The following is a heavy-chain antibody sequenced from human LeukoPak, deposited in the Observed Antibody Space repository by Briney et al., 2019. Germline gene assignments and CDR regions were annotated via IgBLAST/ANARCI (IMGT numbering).Heavy chain of an antibody. J-gene: IGHJ6*02. Sequence: ASVKVSCKASGYTFTGYYMHWVRQAPGQGLEWMGWINPNSGGTNYAQKFQGRVTMTRDTSISTDYMELSRLRSDDTAVYYCSRYTGGGSTFLDVWGQGTTVTVSS. D-gene: IGHD5/OR15-5a*01. V-gene: IGHV1-2*02. CDR3: SRYTGGGSTFLDV. CDR2: INPNSGGT. CDR1: GYTFTGYY.